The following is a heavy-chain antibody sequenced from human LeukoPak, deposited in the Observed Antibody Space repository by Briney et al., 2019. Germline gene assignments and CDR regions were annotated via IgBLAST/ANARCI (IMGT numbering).Heavy chain of an antibody. Sequence: SETLSPPCPVPGGSIIALACNGSSIRQHPGKGLEWIGYIYYSGSTYYNPSLKSRVTISVDTSKNQFSLKLSSVTAADTAVYYCALNGYCDSSGYEDGGQGTLVTVSS. CDR1: GGSIIALACN. CDR2: IYYSGST. D-gene: IGHD3-22*01. J-gene: IGHJ4*02. V-gene: IGHV4-31*03. CDR3: ALNGYCDSSGYED.